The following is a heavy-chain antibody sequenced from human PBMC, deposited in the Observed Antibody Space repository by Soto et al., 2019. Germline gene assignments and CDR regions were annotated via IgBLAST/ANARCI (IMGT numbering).Heavy chain of an antibody. CDR1: GGTFSSYA. CDR3: ASAPFVPDTYYYDSTVFDP. J-gene: IGHJ5*02. CDR2: IIPIFGTA. Sequence: ASVKVSCKASGGTFSSYAISWVRQAPGQGLEWMGGIIPIFGTANYAQKFQGRVTITADESTSTAYMELSSLRAEDTAVYYCASAPFVPDTYYYDSTVFDPWGQGTLVTVSS. D-gene: IGHD3-22*01. V-gene: IGHV1-69*13.